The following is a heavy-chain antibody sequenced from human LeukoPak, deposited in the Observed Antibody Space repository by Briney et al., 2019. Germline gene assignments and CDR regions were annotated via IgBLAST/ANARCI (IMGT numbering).Heavy chain of an antibody. J-gene: IGHJ3*01. D-gene: IGHD4-17*01. V-gene: IGHV1-2*02. CDR3: VRDLVTSGPNH. Sequence: ASVKVSCKASGYTFTGYYIYWVRQAPGQGLEWMGWINPNTGGINYAQKFQGRVTMTRDTSISVAYMELSRLRSDDTGVYYCVRDLVTSGPNHWGQGTMVTVSS. CDR2: INPNTGGI. CDR1: GYTFTGYY.